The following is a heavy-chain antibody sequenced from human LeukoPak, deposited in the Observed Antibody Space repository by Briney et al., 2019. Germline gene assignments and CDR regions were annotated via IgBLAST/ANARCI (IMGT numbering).Heavy chain of an antibody. CDR1: GGSISSHY. CDR2: IYYSGST. Sequence: SETLSLTCTVSGGSISSHYWSWIRQPPGKGLGWIGYIYYSGSTNYNPSLKSRVTISVDTSKNQFSLKLSSVTAADTAVYYCARELAYCSSTSCHPLTGFDYWGQGTLVTVSS. CDR3: ARELAYCSSTSCHPLTGFDY. V-gene: IGHV4-59*11. J-gene: IGHJ4*02. D-gene: IGHD2-2*01.